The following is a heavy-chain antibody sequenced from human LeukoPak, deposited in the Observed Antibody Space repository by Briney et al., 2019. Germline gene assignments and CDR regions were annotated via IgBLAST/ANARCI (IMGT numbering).Heavy chain of an antibody. J-gene: IGHJ4*02. V-gene: IGHV4-30-2*03. CDR1: GGSISSGGYY. Sequence: PSESLSLTCTVSGGSISSGGYYWSWIRQPPGKGLEWIGYIYHSGSTYYNPSLKSRVTISVDTSKNQFSLKLSSVTAADTAVYYCARHGSLVVPAAIWDYWGQGTLVTVSS. CDR2: IYHSGST. CDR3: ARHGSLVVPAAIWDY. D-gene: IGHD2-2*02.